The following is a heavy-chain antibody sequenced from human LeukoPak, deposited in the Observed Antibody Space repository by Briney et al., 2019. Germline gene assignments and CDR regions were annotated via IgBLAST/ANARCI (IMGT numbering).Heavy chain of an antibody. D-gene: IGHD4-17*01. CDR2: IYSGGTT. V-gene: IGHV3-66*04. J-gene: IGHJ5*02. Sequence: GGSLRLSCAASGFTVSDNYMSWVRQAPGQGLEWVSIIYSGGTTYYADSVKGRFTISRDISRNMVYLQMNSLRAEDTAVYYCARPDYGDYWSHWFDPWGQGTLVTVSS. CDR1: GFTVSDNY. CDR3: ARPDYGDYWSHWFDP.